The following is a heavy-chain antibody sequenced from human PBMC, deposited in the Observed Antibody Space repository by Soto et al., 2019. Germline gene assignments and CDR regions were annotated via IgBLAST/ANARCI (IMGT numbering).Heavy chain of an antibody. CDR1: GFTVSTDW. V-gene: IGHV3-66*01. Sequence: PGGSLRLSCAASGFTVSTDWMYWVRQAPGKGLEWVSLIKSGGNTYYADSVEGRFTISRDNSKNTVYVQMNSLRAEDTAVYYCVRENYYYGMDVWXQGTTVTVSS. J-gene: IGHJ6*02. CDR3: VRENYYYGMDV. CDR2: IKSGGNT.